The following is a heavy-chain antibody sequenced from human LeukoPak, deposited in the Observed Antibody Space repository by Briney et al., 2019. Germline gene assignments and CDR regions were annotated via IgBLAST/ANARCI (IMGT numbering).Heavy chain of an antibody. Sequence: PGGSLRLSCAASGFTFSSYGMHWVRQAPGKGLEWVAVIWYDGSNKYYADSVKGRFTISRDNSKNTLYLQMNSLRAEDTAVYYCARDRFDSGSYYFDYWGQGTLVTVSS. J-gene: IGHJ4*02. V-gene: IGHV3-30*19. CDR1: GFTFSSYG. CDR3: ARDRFDSGSYYFDY. D-gene: IGHD1-26*01. CDR2: IWYDGSNK.